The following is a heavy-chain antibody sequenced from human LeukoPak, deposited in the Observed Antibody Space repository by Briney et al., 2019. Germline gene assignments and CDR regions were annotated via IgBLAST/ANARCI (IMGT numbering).Heavy chain of an antibody. J-gene: IGHJ4*02. CDR1: GYTFTGYY. CDR2: TNPNSGGT. D-gene: IGHD6-6*01. CDR3: ARAYSSSPYDY. Sequence: ASVKVSCKASGYTFTGYYMHWVRQAPGQGLEWMGWTNPNSGGTNYAQKFQGRVTMTRDTSISTVYMELSRLRSDDTAVYYCARAYSSSPYDYWGQGTLVTVSS. V-gene: IGHV1-2*02.